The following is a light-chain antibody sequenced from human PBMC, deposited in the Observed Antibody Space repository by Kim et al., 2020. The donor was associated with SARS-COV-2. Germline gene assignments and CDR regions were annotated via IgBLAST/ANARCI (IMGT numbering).Light chain of an antibody. CDR1: IATGGGGYD. J-gene: IGLJ2*01. V-gene: IGLV1-40*01. Sequence: TTSCPRTIATGGGGYDVRWHKQLSGTAPQRRVYDNNRRLSGVPARFSGAKSDTSASLAITGLRAEDEADYYCQSYDSRLSVMVFGGGTKLTVL. CDR3: QSYDSRLSVMV. CDR2: DNN.